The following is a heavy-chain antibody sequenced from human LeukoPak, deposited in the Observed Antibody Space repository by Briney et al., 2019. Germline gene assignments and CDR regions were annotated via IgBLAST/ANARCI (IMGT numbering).Heavy chain of an antibody. Sequence: GGSLRLSCAASGFTFSSYWMSWVRQAPGKGLEWVANIKQDGSEKYYVDSVKGRFTISRDNAKNSLYLQMNSLRAEDTAVYYCARDEPDLAAAATYYFDYWGQGTLVTVSS. V-gene: IGHV3-7*01. J-gene: IGHJ4*02. D-gene: IGHD6-13*01. CDR1: GFTFSSYW. CDR3: ARDEPDLAAAATYYFDY. CDR2: IKQDGSEK.